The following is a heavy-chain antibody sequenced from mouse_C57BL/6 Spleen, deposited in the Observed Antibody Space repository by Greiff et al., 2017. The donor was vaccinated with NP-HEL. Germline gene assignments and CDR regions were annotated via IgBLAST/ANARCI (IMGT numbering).Heavy chain of an antibody. D-gene: IGHD4-1*01. CDR2: IDPSDSYP. CDR3: ARRGDWGGY. J-gene: IGHJ2*01. Sequence: QVQLQQPGAELVRPGTSVKLSCKASGYTFTSYWMHWVKQRPGQGLEWIGVIDPSDSYPNYNQKFKGKATLTVDTSSSTAYMQLSRLTSEDSAVYDCARRGDWGGYWGQGTTLTVSS. CDR1: GYTFTSYW. V-gene: IGHV1-59*01.